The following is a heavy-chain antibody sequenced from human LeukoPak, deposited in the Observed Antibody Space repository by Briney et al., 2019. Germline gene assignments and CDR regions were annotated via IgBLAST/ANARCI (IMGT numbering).Heavy chain of an antibody. D-gene: IGHD3-10*01. Sequence: ASVKVSCNVSGYTLTELSMHWVRQAPGKGLEWMGGFDPEDGETIYAQKFQGRVTMTEDASTDTAYMELSSLRSEDTAVYYCATDSPMVRGVIHRWNYYYYMDVWGKGTTVTVSS. CDR3: ATDSPMVRGVIHRWNYYYYMDV. J-gene: IGHJ6*03. CDR1: GYTLTELS. CDR2: FDPEDGET. V-gene: IGHV1-24*01.